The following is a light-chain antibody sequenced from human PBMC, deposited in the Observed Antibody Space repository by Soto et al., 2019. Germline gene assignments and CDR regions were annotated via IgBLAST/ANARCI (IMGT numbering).Light chain of an antibody. V-gene: IGKV1-8*01. CDR3: QQYYSYPALT. Sequence: AIRMTQSPSSLSAEIGDRVTITCRASQAISSYLAWYQQKPGEAPKFLIYAASALQSGVPSRFSGSGSGTDFTLTIDDLQSEDFATYYCQQYYSYPALTFGGGTKVEIK. CDR2: AAS. J-gene: IGKJ4*01. CDR1: QAISSY.